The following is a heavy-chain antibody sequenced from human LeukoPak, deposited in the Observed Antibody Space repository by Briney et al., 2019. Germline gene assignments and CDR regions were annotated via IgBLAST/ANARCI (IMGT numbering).Heavy chain of an antibody. Sequence: SETLSLTCTVSGGSISSSSYYWGWIRQPPGKGLEWIGSMYYSGSTYYNPSLKSRVTISVDTSKNQFSLKLSSVTAADTAVYYCASSSIYSTAFDYWGQGTLVTVSS. V-gene: IGHV4-39*01. CDR3: ASSSIYSTAFDY. CDR1: GGSISSSSYY. D-gene: IGHD2-2*01. CDR2: MYYSGST. J-gene: IGHJ4*02.